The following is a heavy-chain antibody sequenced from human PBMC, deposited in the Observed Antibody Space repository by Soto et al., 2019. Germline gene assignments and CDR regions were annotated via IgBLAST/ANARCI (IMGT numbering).Heavy chain of an antibody. V-gene: IGHV4-4*02. Sequence: SETLSLTCTVSGGSITNSNWWSWVRLPPAKGLEWIGDIYHAGSTKYNPSLERRVTMSVDTSNSQFALTLTSVTAADTAVYFCARGPPIVGNTTPLDSWGQGTLVTVSS. J-gene: IGHJ4*02. CDR2: IYHAGST. CDR1: GGSITNSNW. CDR3: ARGPPIVGNTTPLDS. D-gene: IGHD1-26*01.